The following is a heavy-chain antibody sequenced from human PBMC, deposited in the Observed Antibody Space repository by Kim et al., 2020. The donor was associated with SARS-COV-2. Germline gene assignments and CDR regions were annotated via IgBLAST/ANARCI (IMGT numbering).Heavy chain of an antibody. CDR2: IYYSGST. CDR3: AGARIAAAGSDY. Sequence: SETLSLTCTVSGGSISSYYWSWIRQPPGKGLEWIGYIYYSGSTNYNPSLKSRVTISVDTSKNQFSLKLSSVTAADTAVYYCAGARIAAAGSDYWGQGTLV. D-gene: IGHD6-13*01. J-gene: IGHJ4*02. V-gene: IGHV4-59*01. CDR1: GGSISSYY.